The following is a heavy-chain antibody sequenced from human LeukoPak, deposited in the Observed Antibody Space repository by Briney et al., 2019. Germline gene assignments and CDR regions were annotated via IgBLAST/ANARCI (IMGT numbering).Heavy chain of an antibody. J-gene: IGHJ4*02. V-gene: IGHV1-69*04. Sequence: VASVKVSCKASGGAFSSYAISGVRQAPGQGLEWMGRIIPILGIANYAQKFQGRVTITADKSTSTAYMELSSLRSEDTAVYYCARSPLVSNTAMGGFDYWGQGALVTVSS. CDR1: GGAFSSYA. CDR2: IIPILGIA. CDR3: ARSPLVSNTAMGGFDY. D-gene: IGHD5-18*01.